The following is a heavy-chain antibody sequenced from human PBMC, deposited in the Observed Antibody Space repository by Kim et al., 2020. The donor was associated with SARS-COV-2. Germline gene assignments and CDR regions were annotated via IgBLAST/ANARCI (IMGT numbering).Heavy chain of an antibody. CDR3: ARTNILTGYPFDY. CDR2: VSYSGTI. D-gene: IGHD3-9*01. CDR1: GGSVSSSNFY. Sequence: SETLSLTCSVSGGSVSSSNFYWGWIRQPPGKGLEWIGSVSYSGTIYYNPSLKGRVTILVESFKNQFSLKLRSVTAADTAVYYCARTNILTGYPFDYWGQGTLVTVSS. V-gene: IGHV4-39*07. J-gene: IGHJ4*02.